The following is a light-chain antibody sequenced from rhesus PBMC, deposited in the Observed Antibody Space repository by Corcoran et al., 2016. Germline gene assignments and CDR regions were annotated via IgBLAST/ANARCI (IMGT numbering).Light chain of an antibody. CDR3: LQHNNYPFT. CDR1: QGTSSW. Sequence: DIQMTQSPSSLSASVGDKVTITCHASQGTSSWFAWYQQKPGKAPKLLIYYASSLQSGVPPRFSGSGSGTDYALTIRNLQTEDFATYYCLQHNNYPFTFGPGTKLDI. V-gene: IGKV1-19*01. CDR2: YAS. J-gene: IGKJ3*01.